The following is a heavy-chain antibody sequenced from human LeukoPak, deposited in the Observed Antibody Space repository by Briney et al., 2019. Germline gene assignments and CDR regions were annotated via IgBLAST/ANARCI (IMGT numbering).Heavy chain of an antibody. J-gene: IGHJ4*02. CDR3: ARRPYSSSWYFDY. CDR1: GGSISSYY. CDR2: IYTSGST. D-gene: IGHD6-13*01. Sequence: SETLSLTCTVSGGSISSYYWSWIRQPPGKGLEWIGYIYTSGSTNYNPFLKSRVTISVDTSKNQFSLKLSSVTAADTAVYYCARRPYSSSWYFDYWGQGTLVTVSS. V-gene: IGHV4-4*09.